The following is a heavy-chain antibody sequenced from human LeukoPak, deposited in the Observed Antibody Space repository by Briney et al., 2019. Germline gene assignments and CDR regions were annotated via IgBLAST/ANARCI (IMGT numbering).Heavy chain of an antibody. J-gene: IGHJ4*02. CDR1: GFTFSSYS. CDR2: ISSSSTI. V-gene: IGHV3-48*04. CDR3: ARERGGDYFDY. Sequence: GGSLRLSCAASGFTFSSYSMNWVRQAPGKGLEWVSYISSSSTIYYADAVKGRFTISRDNAKNSLYLQMNSLRAEDTAVYYCARERGGDYFDYWGQGTLVTVSS. D-gene: IGHD3-16*01.